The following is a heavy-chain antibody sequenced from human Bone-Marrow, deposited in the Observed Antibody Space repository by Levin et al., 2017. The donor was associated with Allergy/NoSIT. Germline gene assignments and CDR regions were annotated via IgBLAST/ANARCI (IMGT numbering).Heavy chain of an antibody. CDR2: MNPNSGNT. CDR3: ARQLLLVRGSYGMDV. CDR1: GYPFSSYD. J-gene: IGHJ6*02. V-gene: IGHV1-8*01. Sequence: GGSLRLSCKASGYPFSSYDINWVRQAPGQGLEWMGYMNPNSGNTGYEQKFQGRLTLTMNTSTRTADMELRSLKHDDTAVYYCARQLLLVRGSYGMDVWGQGTTVTVSS. D-gene: IGHD2-15*01.